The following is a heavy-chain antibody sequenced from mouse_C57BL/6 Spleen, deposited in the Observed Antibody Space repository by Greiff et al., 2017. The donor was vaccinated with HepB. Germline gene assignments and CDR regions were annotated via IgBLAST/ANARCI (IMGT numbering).Heavy chain of an antibody. CDR1: GYSFTGYY. V-gene: IGHV1-42*01. J-gene: IGHJ2*01. CDR3: AITTVVVPFDY. CDR2: INPSTGGT. Sequence: VQLKQSGPELVKPGASVKISCKASGYSFTGYYMNWVKQSPEKSLEWIGEINPSTGGTTYNQKFKAKATLTVDKSSSTAYMQLKSLTSEDSAVYYCAITTVVVPFDYWGQGTTLTVSS. D-gene: IGHD1-1*01.